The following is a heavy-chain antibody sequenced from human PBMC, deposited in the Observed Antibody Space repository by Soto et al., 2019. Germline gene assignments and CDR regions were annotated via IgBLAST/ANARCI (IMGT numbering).Heavy chain of an antibody. CDR2: ISYDGSNK. D-gene: IGHD6-13*01. CDR3: ARASWTPDSSSWRGEYFDY. CDR1: GFTFSSYA. Sequence: GGSLRLSCAASGFTFSSYAMHWVRQAPGKGLEWVAVISYDGSNKYYADSVKGRFTISRDNSKNTLYLQMNSLRAEDTAVYYCARASWTPDSSSWRGEYFDYWGQGTLVTVSS. J-gene: IGHJ4*02. V-gene: IGHV3-30-3*01.